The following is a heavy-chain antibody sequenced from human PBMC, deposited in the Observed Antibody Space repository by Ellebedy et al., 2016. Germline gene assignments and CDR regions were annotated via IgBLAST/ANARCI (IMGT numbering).Heavy chain of an antibody. D-gene: IGHD4-17*01. Sequence: GGSLRLSXAASGFSFSSYWMFWVRQAPGKGLVSVSNIDGDGSTTSHEDSVKGRFTISRDNAENSLYLQMNSLRAEDTAVYYCARVTGSVDYGDYWGQGTLVTVSS. CDR1: GFSFSSYW. CDR2: IDGDGSTT. J-gene: IGHJ4*02. CDR3: ARVTGSVDYGDY. V-gene: IGHV3-74*01.